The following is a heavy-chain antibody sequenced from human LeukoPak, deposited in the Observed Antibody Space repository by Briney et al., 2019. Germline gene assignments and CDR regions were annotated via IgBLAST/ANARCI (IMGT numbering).Heavy chain of an antibody. CDR1: GFTFSSFA. D-gene: IGHD3-10*01. CDR2: IWYDGSNK. V-gene: IGHV3-33*01. CDR3: ARQMHRVTMPSYYFDY. Sequence: GRSLRLSCAASGFTFSSFAMHWVRQSPGKGLEWVAVIWYDGSNKLYADSVKGRFTISRDNSRNTLYLQMNSLSAEDTAVYYCARQMHRVTMPSYYFDYWGQGTLVTVSS. J-gene: IGHJ4*02.